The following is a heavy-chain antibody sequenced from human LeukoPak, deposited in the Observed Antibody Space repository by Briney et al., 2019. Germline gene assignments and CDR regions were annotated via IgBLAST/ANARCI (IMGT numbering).Heavy chain of an antibody. CDR1: GGTFSSYA. D-gene: IGHD1-26*01. CDR2: IIPIFGTA. V-gene: IGHV1-69*06. Sequence: GASVKVSCKASGGTFSSYAISWVRQAPGQGLEWMGGIIPIFGTANYAQKFQGRVTITADKSTSTAYMELTSLRSEDTAVYYCASGRGSSGFDYWGQGTLVTVSS. J-gene: IGHJ4*02. CDR3: ASGRGSSGFDY.